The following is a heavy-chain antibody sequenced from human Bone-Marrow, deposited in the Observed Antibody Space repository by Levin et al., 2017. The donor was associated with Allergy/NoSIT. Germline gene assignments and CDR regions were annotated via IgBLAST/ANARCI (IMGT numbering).Heavy chain of an antibody. CDR2: IYYSGST. CDR3: ARGGVYDILTGYELRAFDI. J-gene: IGHJ3*02. Sequence: LSCTVSGGSISSYYWSWIRQPPGKGLEWIGYIYYSGSTNYNPSLKSRVTISVDTSKNQFSLKLSSVTAADTAVYYCARGGVYDILTGYELRAFDIWGQGTMVTVSS. V-gene: IGHV4-59*01. CDR1: GGSISSYY. D-gene: IGHD3-9*01.